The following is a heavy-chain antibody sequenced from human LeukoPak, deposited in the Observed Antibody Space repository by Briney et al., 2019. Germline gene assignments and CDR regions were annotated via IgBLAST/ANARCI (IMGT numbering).Heavy chain of an antibody. CDR2: IKQDGSEK. CDR1: GFTFSSYW. V-gene: IGHV3-7*01. D-gene: IGHD3-10*01. CDR3: ARDRHLLLWFGESAAWFDP. J-gene: IGHJ5*02. Sequence: AGGSLRLSCAASGFTFSSYWMSWVRQAPGKGLEWVANIKQDGSEKYYVDSVKGRFTISRENAKNSLYLQMNSLRAEDTAVYYCARDRHLLLWFGESAAWFDPWGQGTLVTVSS.